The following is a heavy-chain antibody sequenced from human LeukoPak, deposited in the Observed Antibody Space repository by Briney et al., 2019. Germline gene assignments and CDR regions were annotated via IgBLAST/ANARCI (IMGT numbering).Heavy chain of an antibody. D-gene: IGHD3-22*01. Sequence: GASVKVSCKASGGTFSSYAISWVRQAPGQGLEWMGGIIPIFGTANYAQKFQGRVTITADESTSTAYMELSSLRAEDTAVYYCATYNTAHYYDSSGYSLFDYWGQGTLVTVSS. CDR1: GGTFSSYA. V-gene: IGHV1-69*13. CDR2: IIPIFGTA. J-gene: IGHJ4*02. CDR3: ATYNTAHYYDSSGYSLFDY.